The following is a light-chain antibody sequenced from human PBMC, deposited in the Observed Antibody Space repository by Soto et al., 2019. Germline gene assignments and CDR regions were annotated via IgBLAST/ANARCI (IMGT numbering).Light chain of an antibody. J-gene: IGKJ4*01. V-gene: IGKV3-11*01. Sequence: EILLTHSPATLSLSPWEIATLSCRASQSVYSYLAWYQQRPGQAPRLLIYDASNRATGIPARFSGSGSGTDFTHTIGSLEPEDFAVYYCQQRSNWPLTFGGGTKVDIK. CDR1: QSVYSY. CDR3: QQRSNWPLT. CDR2: DAS.